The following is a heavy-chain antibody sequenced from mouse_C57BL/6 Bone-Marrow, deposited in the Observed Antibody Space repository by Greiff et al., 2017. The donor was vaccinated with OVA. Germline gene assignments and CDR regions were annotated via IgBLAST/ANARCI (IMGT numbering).Heavy chain of an antibody. V-gene: IGHV6-3*01. J-gene: IGHJ3*01. CDR2: IRLKSDNYAT. CDR3: TDSSGLAY. CDR1: GFTFSNYW. Sequence: EVKLVESGGGLVQPGGSMKLSCVASGFTFSNYWMNWVRQTPEKGLEWVAQIRLKSDNYATHYKVYVNGRFTISRDDSKSSVYLQMNNLRAEDTGMYYCTDSSGLAYWGQGTLVTVSA. D-gene: IGHD3-2*02.